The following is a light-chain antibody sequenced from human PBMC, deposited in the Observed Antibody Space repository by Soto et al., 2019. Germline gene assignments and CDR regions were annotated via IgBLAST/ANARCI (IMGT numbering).Light chain of an antibody. CDR1: QTVGIY. Sequence: EIVLTQSPATLSSSPGERATLSCRASQTVGIYLAWYQQKPGQAPRLLIYDASSRAAGIPARFSGSGSGTDFTLTISSLEPEDFAIYYCQHRSDWPWTFGQGTKVEI. CDR2: DAS. J-gene: IGKJ1*01. CDR3: QHRSDWPWT. V-gene: IGKV3-11*01.